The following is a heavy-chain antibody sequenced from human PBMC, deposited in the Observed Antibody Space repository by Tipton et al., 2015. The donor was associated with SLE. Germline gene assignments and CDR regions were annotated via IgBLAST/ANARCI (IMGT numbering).Heavy chain of an antibody. Sequence: QSGPEVKKPGASVKVSCKASGYTFTGYYMHWVRQAPGQGLEWMGWINPNSGGTNYAQKFQGRVIMTRGTSISTAYMELSRLRSDDTAVYYCAREYILADNWFDPWGQGTLVTVSS. CDR3: AREYILADNWFDP. V-gene: IGHV1-2*02. D-gene: IGHD5-12*01. J-gene: IGHJ5*02. CDR1: GYTFTGYY. CDR2: INPNSGGT.